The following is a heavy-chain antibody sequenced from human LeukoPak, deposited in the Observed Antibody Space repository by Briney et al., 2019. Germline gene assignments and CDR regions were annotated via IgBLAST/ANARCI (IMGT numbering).Heavy chain of an antibody. CDR2: LYKSGST. CDR1: GGSLCTSSRY. Sequence: PSETLSLTCSVSGGSLCTSSRYWGWFRQPPGKGLEWIGSLYKSGSTYYNASPSGRATVSVDTSKNQFSLKLNYVTAADVAVYYCARQWPEWLLLRGWVDPWGQGILVTVSS. D-gene: IGHD2-15*01. J-gene: IGHJ5*02. CDR3: ARQWPEWLLLRGWVDP. V-gene: IGHV4-39*01.